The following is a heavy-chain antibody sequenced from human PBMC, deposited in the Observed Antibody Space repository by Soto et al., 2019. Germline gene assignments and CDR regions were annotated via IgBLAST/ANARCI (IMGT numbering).Heavy chain of an antibody. J-gene: IGHJ5*02. V-gene: IGHV1-46*01. CDR1: GYTFTSYY. CDR3: ARAGDIVVVPAARGHTWFDP. Sequence: ASVKVSCKASGYTFTSYYMHWVRQAPGQGLEWMGIINPSGGSTSYAQKFQGGVTMTRDTSTSTVYMELSSLRSEDTAVYYCARAGDIVVVPAARGHTWFDPWGQGTLVTVSS. D-gene: IGHD2-2*01. CDR2: INPSGGST.